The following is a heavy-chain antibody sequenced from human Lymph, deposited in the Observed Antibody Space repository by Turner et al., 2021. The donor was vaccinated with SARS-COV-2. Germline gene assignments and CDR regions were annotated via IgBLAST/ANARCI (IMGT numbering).Heavy chain of an antibody. V-gene: IGHV3-21*01. D-gene: IGHD4-17*01. CDR3: ARDIPTTADYFDY. CDR1: GFTFSTYR. Sequence: EVQLVESGGGLVKPGGSLRLSCAASGFTFSTYRRNWVRQAPGKGLEWISSISSSSSYIYYADSVKGRFTISRDDAKNSLYLQMNSLRAEDTAVYYCARDIPTTADYFDYWGQGTLVTVSS. CDR2: ISSSSSYI. J-gene: IGHJ4*02.